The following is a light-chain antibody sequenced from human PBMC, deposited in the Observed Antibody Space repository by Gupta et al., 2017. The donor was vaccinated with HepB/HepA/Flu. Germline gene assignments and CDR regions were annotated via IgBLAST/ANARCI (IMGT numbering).Light chain of an antibody. CDR3: SAWDSSLSAQV. J-gene: IGLJ2*01. CDR1: SNNVGNQG. V-gene: IGLV10-54*04. CDR2: KNN. Sequence: QAGLTQPPSVSKGLRPPATLTCPGNSNNVGNQGAAWLQQHQGHPPKLLSYKNNNRPSGISERFSASRSGNTASLTITGLQPEDEADYYCSAWDSSLSAQVFGGGTKLTVL.